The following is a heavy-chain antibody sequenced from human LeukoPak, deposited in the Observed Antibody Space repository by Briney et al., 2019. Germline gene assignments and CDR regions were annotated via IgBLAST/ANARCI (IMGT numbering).Heavy chain of an antibody. CDR1: GYTFIRFW. J-gene: IGHJ4*02. D-gene: IGHD5-18*01. CDR3: ATGGIYSSNFDY. CDR2: IYPGDSET. V-gene: IGHV5-51*01. Sequence: GESLKISCKGSGYTFIRFWIGWVRQLPGKGLEWMGIIYPGDSETRYSPSFQGQVTISVDKSISTAYLQWSSLKASDTAVYYCATGGIYSSNFDYWGQGTLVTVSS.